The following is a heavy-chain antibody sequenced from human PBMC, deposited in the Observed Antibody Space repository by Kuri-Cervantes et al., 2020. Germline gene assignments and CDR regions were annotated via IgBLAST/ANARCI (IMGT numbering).Heavy chain of an antibody. D-gene: IGHD6-19*01. Sequence: GESLKISCAASGFIFRNYWMNWVRQAPGKGLVWVSVISTDGTNTTYADSVEGRFTISRDNAKNTLYLQMNSLSAEDTAVYYCATAATVTGLFDYWGQGTLVTVSS. J-gene: IGHJ4*02. CDR1: GFIFRNYW. CDR2: ISTDGTNT. V-gene: IGHV3-74*01. CDR3: ATAATVTGLFDY.